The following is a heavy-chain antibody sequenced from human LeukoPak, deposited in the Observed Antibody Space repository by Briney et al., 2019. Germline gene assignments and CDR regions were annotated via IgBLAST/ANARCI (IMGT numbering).Heavy chain of an antibody. CDR3: AGGDPALGEGDV. D-gene: IGHD3-10*01. Sequence: GASVKVSCKASGYTFTSYGISWVRQAHGQGLEWMGWISAYNGNTNYAQKLQGRVTMTTDTSTSTAYMELRSLRSDDTAAYYCAGGDPALGEGDVWGQGTTVTVSS. J-gene: IGHJ6*02. CDR1: GYTFTSYG. CDR2: ISAYNGNT. V-gene: IGHV1-18*01.